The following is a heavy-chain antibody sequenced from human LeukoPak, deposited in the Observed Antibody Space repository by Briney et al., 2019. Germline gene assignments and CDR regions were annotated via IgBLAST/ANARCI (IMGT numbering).Heavy chain of an antibody. CDR2: INSDGSST. Sequence: GGSLRLPCAASGFTFSSYWMHWVRQAPGKGLVWVSRINSDGSSTRYADSVKGRFTISRDNAKNTLYLQMNSLRAEDTAVYYCASVIVVINWDAFDIWGQGTMVTVSS. CDR1: GFTFSSYW. J-gene: IGHJ3*02. CDR3: ASVIVVINWDAFDI. D-gene: IGHD3-22*01. V-gene: IGHV3-74*01.